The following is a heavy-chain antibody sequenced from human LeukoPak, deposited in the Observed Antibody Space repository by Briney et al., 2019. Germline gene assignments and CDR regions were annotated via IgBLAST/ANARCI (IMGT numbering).Heavy chain of an antibody. CDR2: IYYTGTT. D-gene: IGHD2-8*02. Sequence: SETLSLTCTISGGFISSGGYYWNWIRQDPGKGLEWIGYIYYTGTTYYNPSLKSRVTLSVDTSKNQFSLKLNSVTAADSAVYYCARGPGGELDHWGQGTLVTVSS. CDR1: GGFISSGGYY. V-gene: IGHV4-31*03. J-gene: IGHJ4*02. CDR3: ARGPGGELDH.